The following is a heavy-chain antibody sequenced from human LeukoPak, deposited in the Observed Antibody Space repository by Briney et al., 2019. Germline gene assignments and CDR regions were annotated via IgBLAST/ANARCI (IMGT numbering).Heavy chain of an antibody. CDR1: GFTFDDYA. D-gene: IGHD1-1*01. J-gene: IGHJ5*02. CDR3: AKGGWNGFQFDP. Sequence: PGGSLRLSCAASGFTFDDYAMHWVRQAPGKGLEWVSVISGSGGRTYSADSVKGRFTISRDNSKNTLYLQMNSLRAEDTAEYYCAKGGWNGFQFDPWGQGTLVTVSS. CDR2: ISGSGGRT. V-gene: IGHV3-23*01.